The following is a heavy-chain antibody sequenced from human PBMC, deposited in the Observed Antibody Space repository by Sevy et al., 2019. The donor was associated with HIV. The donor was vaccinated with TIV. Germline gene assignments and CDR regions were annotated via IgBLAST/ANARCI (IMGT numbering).Heavy chain of an antibody. Sequence: GGSLRLSCAASGFTXSSYGMSWVRQAPGKGLEWVADISVNGGRTYYGDSVKGRFTISRDNSKNTLYLPMNSLRAEAKAVSYCEKASHWXXXXXXXXXXXWGXXTMVTVSS. V-gene: IGHV3-23*01. D-gene: IGHD1-1*01. CDR1: GFTXSSYG. J-gene: IGHJ1*01. CDR3: EKASHWXXXXXXXXXXX. CDR2: ISVNGGRT.